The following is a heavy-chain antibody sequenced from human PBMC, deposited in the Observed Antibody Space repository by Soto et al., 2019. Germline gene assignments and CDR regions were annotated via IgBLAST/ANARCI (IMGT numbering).Heavy chain of an antibody. CDR3: GRDASSGYRGWWDP. CDR2: ISPYNGDT. V-gene: IGHV1-18*01. Sequence: QVQLVQSGTELTKPGASVMVSCKTSGYPFTSYGISWVRQAPGQGPEWLGLISPYNGDTIYARKFQGRVIVTADTATRTVYLELRSLRSDDTAGYYCGRDASSGYRGWWDPWGQGTLVTVSS. J-gene: IGHJ5*02. D-gene: IGHD6-25*01. CDR1: GYPFTSYG.